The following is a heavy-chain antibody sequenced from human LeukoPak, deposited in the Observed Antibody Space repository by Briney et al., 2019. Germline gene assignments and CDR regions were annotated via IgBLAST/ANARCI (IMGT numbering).Heavy chain of an antibody. CDR2: IYYSGST. J-gene: IGHJ1*01. Sequence: SETLSLTCTVSGGSISSYYWRWIRQPPGRGLEWIGYIYYSGSTNYNPSLKSRVTISVDTSKNQFSLKLSSVTPADPAVYYCDDIGGSCYSWRAHGEYWGQGNLVTVSS. CDR3: DDIGGSCYSWRAHGEY. D-gene: IGHD1-26*01. V-gene: IGHV4-59*01. CDR1: GGSISSYY.